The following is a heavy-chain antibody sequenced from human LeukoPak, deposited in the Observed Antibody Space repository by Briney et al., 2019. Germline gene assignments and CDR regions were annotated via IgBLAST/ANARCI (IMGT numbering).Heavy chain of an antibody. J-gene: IGHJ6*03. CDR2: MNPNSVNT. Sequence: ASVKVSCKASVYTFTSYDINWVRQATGQGLEGMGWMNPNSVNTGYALKFQGRFTITRNTSISTAYMELSSWRSADTALYYCARGNRVTGMAPIHYYSMPVWGKGTTVTVPS. D-gene: IGHD5-24*01. CDR1: VYTFTSYD. V-gene: IGHV1-8*01. CDR3: ARGNRVTGMAPIHYYSMPV.